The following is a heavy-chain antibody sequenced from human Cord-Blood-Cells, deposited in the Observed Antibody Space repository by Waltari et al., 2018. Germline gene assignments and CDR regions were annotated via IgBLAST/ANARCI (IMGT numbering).Heavy chain of an antibody. J-gene: IGHJ3*02. Sequence: QLQLQESGPGLVKPSETLSLTCTVSGGSISSSSYYWGWIRQPPGKGLEWIGSIYYSVSTYYNPSLKSRVTISVDTPKNQFSRKLSSVTAADTAVYYCARHGELERRAFEIWGQGTMVTVSS. D-gene: IGHD1-1*01. CDR2: IYYSVST. V-gene: IGHV4-39*01. CDR3: ARHGELERRAFEI. CDR1: GGSISSSSYY.